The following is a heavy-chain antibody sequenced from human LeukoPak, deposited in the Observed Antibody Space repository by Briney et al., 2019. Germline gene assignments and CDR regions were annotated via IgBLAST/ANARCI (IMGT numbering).Heavy chain of an antibody. CDR3: ARAYDILTGPTGYYFDY. D-gene: IGHD3-9*01. J-gene: IGHJ4*02. V-gene: IGHV1-69*13. CDR1: GYTFTGYY. Sequence: GASVKVSCKASGYTFTGYYMHWVRQAPGQGLEWMGGIIPIFGTANYAQKFQGRVTITADESTSTAYMELSSLRSEDTAVYYCARAYDILTGPTGYYFDYWGQGTLVTVSS. CDR2: IIPIFGTA.